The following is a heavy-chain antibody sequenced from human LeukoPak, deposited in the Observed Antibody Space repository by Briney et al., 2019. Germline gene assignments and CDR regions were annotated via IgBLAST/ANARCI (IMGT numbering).Heavy chain of an antibody. CDR3: ARERSGYSYGPSYYYGMDV. CDR1: VFTFGDHA. CDR2: IRSKAFGGTI. D-gene: IGHD5-18*01. Sequence: GGSLRLSCTASVFTFGDHAMSWVRQAPGKGLEWVGFIRSKAFGGTIEYAACVKGRFTISRDDSKSIAYLQMNSLKTEDTAVYYSARERSGYSYGPSYYYGMDVWGKGPTVTVSS. J-gene: IGHJ6*04. V-gene: IGHV3-49*04.